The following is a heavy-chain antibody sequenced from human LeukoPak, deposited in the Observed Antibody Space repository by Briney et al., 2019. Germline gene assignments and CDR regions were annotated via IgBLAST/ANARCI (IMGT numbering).Heavy chain of an antibody. V-gene: IGHV3-7*01. CDR3: VRDWHLWSGQSYYYYMDV. CDR2: IKQDESEK. D-gene: IGHD3-3*02. CDR1: GFTFRSYW. J-gene: IGHJ6*03. Sequence: GESLKISCAASGFTFRSYWMSWVRQAPGKGLEWVANIKQDESEKNYIDSVKGRFTISRDNAKNSLYLQMNSLRAEDTAVYYCVRDWHLWSGQSYYYYMDVWGKGTSVTVSS.